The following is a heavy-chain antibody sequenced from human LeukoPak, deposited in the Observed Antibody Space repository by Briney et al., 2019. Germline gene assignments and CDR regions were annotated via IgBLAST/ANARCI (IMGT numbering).Heavy chain of an antibody. D-gene: IGHD2-2*01. CDR1: GFTFSSYG. J-gene: IGHJ4*02. Sequence: GGSLRLSCAASGFTFSSYGMSWVRQAPGKGLEWVGRIKSKSDGGTTDYAAPVKGRFTISRDDSKNTLYLQMNSLKTEDSAVYYCTTGLYCSTTSCYSLDFWGQGTLVTVSS. V-gene: IGHV3-15*01. CDR2: IKSKSDGGTT. CDR3: TTGLYCSTTSCYSLDF.